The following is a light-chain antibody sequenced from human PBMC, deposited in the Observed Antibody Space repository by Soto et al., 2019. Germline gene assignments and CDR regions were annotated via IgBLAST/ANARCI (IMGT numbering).Light chain of an antibody. CDR1: QSVYNNY. CDR3: QQYGSSVYT. V-gene: IGKV3-20*01. Sequence: EIVLTQSPGTLSLSPGEGASLSCKASQSVYNNYLARYQHKPGRSPRLLIYGASTRAAGIPDRFSGSGSGTDFTLTITRLDPEDFAIYYCQQYGSSVYTFGQGTKVDIK. J-gene: IGKJ2*01. CDR2: GAS.